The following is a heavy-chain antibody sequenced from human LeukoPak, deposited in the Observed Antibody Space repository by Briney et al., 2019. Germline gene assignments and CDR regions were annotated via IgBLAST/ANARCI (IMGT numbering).Heavy chain of an antibody. CDR1: GGTFSSYA. J-gene: IGHJ4*02. V-gene: IGHV1-69*05. CDR2: IIPIFGTA. CDR3: AREGLRWSTYYFDY. Sequence: SVKVSCKASGGTFSSYAICWVRQAPGQGLEWMGGIIPIFGTANYAQKFQGRVTITTDESTSTAYMELSSLRSEDTAVYYCAREGLRWSTYYFDYGGQGTLVTVSS. D-gene: IGHD4-23*01.